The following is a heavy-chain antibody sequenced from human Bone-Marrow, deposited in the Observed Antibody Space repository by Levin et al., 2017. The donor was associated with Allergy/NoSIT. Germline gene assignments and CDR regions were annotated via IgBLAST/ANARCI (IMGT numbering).Heavy chain of an antibody. CDR3: SPSRYYDILTGYVPSAY. J-gene: IGHJ4*02. Sequence: GSLRLSCTASGFSFGDYAMNWVRQAPGKGLEWVGFIRNKAYGGTTEYAPSVKGRFTISRDDSRSIAYLQMSSLNTEDTAVYYCSPSRYYDILTGYVPSAYWGQGTLVTVSS. D-gene: IGHD3-9*01. V-gene: IGHV3-49*04. CDR2: IRNKAYGGTT. CDR1: GFSFGDYA.